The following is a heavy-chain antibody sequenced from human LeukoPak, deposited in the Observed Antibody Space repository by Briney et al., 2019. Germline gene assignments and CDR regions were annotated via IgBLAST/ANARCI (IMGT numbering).Heavy chain of an antibody. CDR1: GGSISSGGYS. J-gene: IGHJ6*02. D-gene: IGHD2-2*01. CDR3: ARGADIVVVPAEVGMDV. Sequence: SETLSLTCAVSGGSISSGGYSWSWIRQPPGKGLEWIGYIYHSGSAYYNPSLKSRVTISVDTSKNQFSLKLSSVTAADTAVYYCARGADIVVVPAEVGMDVWGQGTTVTVSS. V-gene: IGHV4-30-2*01. CDR2: IYHSGSA.